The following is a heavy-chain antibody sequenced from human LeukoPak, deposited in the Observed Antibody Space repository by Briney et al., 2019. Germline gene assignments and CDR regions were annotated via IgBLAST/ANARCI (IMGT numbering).Heavy chain of an antibody. CDR2: LNPNTGGT. D-gene: IGHD3-3*01. Sequence: ASVTVSCKASGYTFTGYYMYWVRQAPGQGLEWMGFLNPNTGGTSYAQKFQARVTITRDTSISTAYMELSGLRSDDTAVYYCARRYDFWSGYPTAFDYWGQGTLVTVSS. CDR3: ARRYDFWSGYPTAFDY. V-gene: IGHV1-2*02. CDR1: GYTFTGYY. J-gene: IGHJ4*02.